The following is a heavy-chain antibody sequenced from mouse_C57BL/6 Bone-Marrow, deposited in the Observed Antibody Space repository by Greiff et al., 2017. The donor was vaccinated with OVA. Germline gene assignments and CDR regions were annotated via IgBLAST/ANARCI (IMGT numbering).Heavy chain of an antibody. CDR3: TIPPYFYAMDY. J-gene: IGHJ4*01. V-gene: IGHV1-15*01. Sequence: VKLQESGAELVRPGASVTLSCKASGYTFTDYEMHWVKQTPVHGLEWIGAIDPETGGTAYNQKVKGKAILTADKSSSTAYMELRSLTSEDSAVYYCTIPPYFYAMDYWGQGTSVTVSS. CDR1: GYTFTDYE. CDR2: IDPETGGT. D-gene: IGHD2-10*01.